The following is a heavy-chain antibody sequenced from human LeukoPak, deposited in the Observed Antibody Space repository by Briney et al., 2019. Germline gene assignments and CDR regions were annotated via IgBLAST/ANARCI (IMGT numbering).Heavy chain of an antibody. CDR3: TTAPDAAI. Sequence: GGSLRLSCAASGFTFSNVWMSWVRQAPGKGLEWIGLIKSKADGGTTGSAAPVKGRFTISRDDSKNTLYLKMNSLKIEDTAVYYCTTAPDAAIWGQGTLVTVSS. V-gene: IGHV3-15*01. D-gene: IGHD6-25*01. CDR2: IKSKADGGTT. CDR1: GFTFSNVW. J-gene: IGHJ4*02.